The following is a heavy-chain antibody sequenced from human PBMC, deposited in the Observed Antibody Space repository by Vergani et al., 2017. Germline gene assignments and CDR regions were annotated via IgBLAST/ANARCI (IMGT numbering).Heavy chain of an antibody. D-gene: IGHD6-6*01. V-gene: IGHV3-48*01. Sequence: EVQLVESGGGLVQPGGSLRLSCAASGFTFSSYSMNWVRQAPGKGLEWVSYISSSSSTIYYADSVKGRFTISRDNAKNSLYLQMNSRRAEDTAVYYCARDRAGAARYWYFDRWGRGTLVTVSS. CDR2: ISSSSSTI. J-gene: IGHJ2*01. CDR3: ARDRAGAARYWYFDR. CDR1: GFTFSSYS.